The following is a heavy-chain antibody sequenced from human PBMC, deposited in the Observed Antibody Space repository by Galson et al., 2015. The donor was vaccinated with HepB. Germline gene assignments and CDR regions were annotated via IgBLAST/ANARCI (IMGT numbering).Heavy chain of an antibody. Sequence: SLRLYCAASGFAFRDYYMLWIRQAPGEGLEWVSYISSDGDTIYYPDSVKGRFTISRDDAKNSLYLQMNILRADDTAVYYCARVGCSSTSCRWGPFDIWGQGTMVTVSS. CDR1: GFAFRDYY. CDR3: ARVGCSSTSCRWGPFDI. J-gene: IGHJ3*02. CDR2: ISSDGDTI. V-gene: IGHV3-11*01. D-gene: IGHD2-2*01.